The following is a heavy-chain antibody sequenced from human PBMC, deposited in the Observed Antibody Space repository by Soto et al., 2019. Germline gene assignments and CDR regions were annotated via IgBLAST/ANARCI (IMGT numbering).Heavy chain of an antibody. D-gene: IGHD3-9*01. CDR3: SHRRYFDWLFDWLDP. Sequence: SGPTLVNPTQTLTLTCTFSGFSLSTSGGGVGWSRQPPGKALEWLALIYWNDDKRYRPSLKSRLTITKDTSKNQVVLTMTNMDPVDTATYYCSHRRYFDWLFDWLDPWGQGTLVTVSS. CDR2: IYWNDDK. V-gene: IGHV2-5*01. CDR1: GFSLSTSGGG. J-gene: IGHJ5*02.